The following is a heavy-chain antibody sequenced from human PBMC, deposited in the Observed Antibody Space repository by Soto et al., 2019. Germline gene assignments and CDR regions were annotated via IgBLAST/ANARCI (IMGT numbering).Heavy chain of an antibody. CDR1: GGTFSSYA. Sequence: SVKVSCKASGGTFSSYAISWVRQAPGQGLEWMGGIIPIFGTANYAQKFQGRVTITADESTSTAYMELSSLRSEDTAVYYCASKPGIAAAGTLLGMDVWGQGTTVTVSS. V-gene: IGHV1-69*13. D-gene: IGHD6-13*01. J-gene: IGHJ6*02. CDR2: IIPIFGTA. CDR3: ASKPGIAAAGTLLGMDV.